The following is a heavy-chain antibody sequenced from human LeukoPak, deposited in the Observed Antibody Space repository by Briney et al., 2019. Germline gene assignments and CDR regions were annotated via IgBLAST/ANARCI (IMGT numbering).Heavy chain of an antibody. CDR2: INHSGNT. CDR3: ARLRYFDWYFDY. CDR1: GGSFSGYY. D-gene: IGHD3-9*01. V-gene: IGHV4-34*01. Sequence: SETLSLTCAVYGGSFSGYYWSWIRQPPGKGLEWIGEINHSGNTNYNPSLKSRVTISVDTSKNQFSLKLSSVTAADTAVYYCARLRYFDWYFDYWGQGTLVTVSS. J-gene: IGHJ4*02.